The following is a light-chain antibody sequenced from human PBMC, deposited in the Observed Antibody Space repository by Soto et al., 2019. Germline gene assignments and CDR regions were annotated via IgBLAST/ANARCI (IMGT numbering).Light chain of an antibody. CDR1: NVGSKR. CDR2: DDS. CDR3: QVWDSSTDHYV. J-gene: IGLJ1*01. V-gene: IGLV3-21*02. Sequence: SYELTQPPSVSVAPGQTARITCWGNNVGSKRVNWYQQKPGQAPVLVVYDDSDRPSGIPERFSGSDSGNTATLTISRVEAGDEADYYCQVWDSSTDHYVFGTGTKVTVL.